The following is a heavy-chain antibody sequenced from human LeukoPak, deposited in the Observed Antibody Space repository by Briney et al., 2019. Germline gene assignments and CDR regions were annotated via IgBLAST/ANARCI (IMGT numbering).Heavy chain of an antibody. CDR1: GFTFSSYA. J-gene: IGHJ4*02. CDR3: ARVFRRSSGRAIDY. CDR2: ISGSGGST. D-gene: IGHD6-6*01. V-gene: IGHV3-23*01. Sequence: PGGSLRLSCAASGFTFSSYAMSWVRQAPGKGLEWVSAISGSGGSTYYADSVKGRFTISRDNSKDTLYLQMNSLRAEDTAVYYCARVFRRSSGRAIDYWGQGTLVTVSS.